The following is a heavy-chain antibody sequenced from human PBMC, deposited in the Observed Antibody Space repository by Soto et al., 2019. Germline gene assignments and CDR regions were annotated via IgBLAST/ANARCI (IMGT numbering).Heavy chain of an antibody. CDR1: GYTFTSYA. D-gene: IGHD1-7*01. CDR2: SNAGNGNT. Sequence: ASVKVSCKASGYTFTSYAMHWVRQAPGQRLEWMGWSNAGNGNTKYSQEFQGWVTMTRDTSISTAYMELSRLRSDDTAVYYCAREGPGNWNFRVWGQGTLVTVSS. CDR3: AREGPGNWNFRV. J-gene: IGHJ4*02. V-gene: IGHV1-3*02.